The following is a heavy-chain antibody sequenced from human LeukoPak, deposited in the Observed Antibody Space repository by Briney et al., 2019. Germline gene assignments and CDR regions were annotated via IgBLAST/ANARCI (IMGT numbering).Heavy chain of an antibody. CDR3: AKEAYCGGDCYFDY. V-gene: IGHV3-23*01. D-gene: IGHD2-21*02. CDR2: ISGSGGST. Sequence: GGSLRFTCAASGFTFSSYAMSWVRQAPGKGLEWVSAISGSGGSTYYADSVKGRFTISRDNSKNTLHLQMNSLRAEDTAVYYCAKEAYCGGDCYFDYCGHGNLVTVSS. J-gene: IGHJ4*03. CDR1: GFTFSSYA.